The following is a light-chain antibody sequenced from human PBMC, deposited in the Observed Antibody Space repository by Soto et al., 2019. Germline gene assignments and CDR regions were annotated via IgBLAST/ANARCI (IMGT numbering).Light chain of an antibody. Sequence: EIVLTQSPGTLSLSPGERATLSCRASQSVSSSYLAWYQQRPGQAPRLLTYGASSRATGIPDRFSGSGSGTDFTLTISRLEPEDFAVYFCQQYGSCPRTFGQGAKVDIK. J-gene: IGKJ1*01. CDR3: QQYGSCPRT. CDR1: QSVSSSY. CDR2: GAS. V-gene: IGKV3-20*01.